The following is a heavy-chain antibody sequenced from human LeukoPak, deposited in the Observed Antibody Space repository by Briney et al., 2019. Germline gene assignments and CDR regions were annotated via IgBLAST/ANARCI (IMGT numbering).Heavy chain of an antibody. CDR2: MNPNSGNT. J-gene: IGHJ4*02. Sequence: GASVKVSCKASGYTFTSYDINWVRQATGQGLEWMGWMNPNSGNTGYAQKFQGRVTMTRNTSISKAYMELSSLRSEDTAVYYCARGPYYDFWSGNMGGDDYWGQGTLVTVSS. D-gene: IGHD3-3*01. CDR3: ARGPYYDFWSGNMGGDDY. CDR1: GYTFTSYD. V-gene: IGHV1-8*01.